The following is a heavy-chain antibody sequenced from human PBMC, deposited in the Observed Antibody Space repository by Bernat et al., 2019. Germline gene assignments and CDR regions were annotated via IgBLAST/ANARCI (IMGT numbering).Heavy chain of an antibody. CDR2: LYWDDDK. V-gene: IGHV2-5*02. CDR3: AHSHLYLWFRKNMGNYFDY. J-gene: IGHJ4*02. D-gene: IGHD3-10*01. CDR1: GFSLSTSGVG. Sequence: QITLKESGPTLVKPTQTLTLTCTFSGFSLSTSGVGVGWIRQPPGKALEWLAPLYWDDDKRYSPSLKSRLTITKDTSKNQVVLTMTNMDPVDTATYYDAHSHLYLWFRKNMGNYFDYWGQGTLVTVSS.